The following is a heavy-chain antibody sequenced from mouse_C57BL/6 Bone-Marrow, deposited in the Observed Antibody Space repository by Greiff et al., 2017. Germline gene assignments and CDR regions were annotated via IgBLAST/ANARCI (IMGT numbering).Heavy chain of an antibody. J-gene: IGHJ2*01. Sequence: VQLQQSGAELVRPGASVKLSCSASGFNIKDDYIHWVQQRPEQGLEWIGWIDPEIGATEYASKFQGKATITSDTSSNTAYLQLSSLTSEDTAVYYCSSFDGNYFDFWGQGTPLTVAS. CDR2: IDPEIGAT. V-gene: IGHV14-4*01. CDR1: GFNIKDDY. D-gene: IGHD2-3*01. CDR3: SSFDGNYFDF.